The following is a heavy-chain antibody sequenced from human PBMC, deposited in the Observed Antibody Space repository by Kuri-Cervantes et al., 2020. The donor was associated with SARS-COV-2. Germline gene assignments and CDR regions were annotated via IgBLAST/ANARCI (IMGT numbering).Heavy chain of an antibody. CDR1: GGSISSSNW. D-gene: IGHD2-2*01. V-gene: IGHV4-4*02. J-gene: IGHJ5*02. CDR3: ARVGYCSTASCPLGWFGP. Sequence: SETLSLTCAVSGGSISSSNWWSWVRQPPGKGLEWIGEIYHSGSTNYNPSLKSRVTISVDTSKNQFSLKVSSVTAADTAVYYCARVGYCSTASCPLGWFGPWGQGALVTVSS. CDR2: IYHSGST.